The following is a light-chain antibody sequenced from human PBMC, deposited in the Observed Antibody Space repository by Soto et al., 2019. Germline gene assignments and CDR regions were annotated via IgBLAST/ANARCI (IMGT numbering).Light chain of an antibody. J-gene: IGLJ1*01. CDR3: QAWVANTYV. Sequence: SYELTQPPSVSVSAGQTASITCSGDKLGDRYASWYQQRPGQSPVLVMYEDNKRPSGIPERFSGSNSGNTATLTISGTQAMDEADYFCQAWVANTYVFGTGTKVTVL. CDR1: KLGDRY. CDR2: EDN. V-gene: IGLV3-1*01.